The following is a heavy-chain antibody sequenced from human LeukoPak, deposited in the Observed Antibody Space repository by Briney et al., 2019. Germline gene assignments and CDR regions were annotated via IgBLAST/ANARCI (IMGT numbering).Heavy chain of an antibody. V-gene: IGHV4-4*07. CDR2: MYSTGSN. Sequence: SETLSLTCTVSGGSISGYFWTWIRQPAGKGLEWIGRMYSTGSNNYNPSLKSRVTISLDTSKNHFSLNLISVTAADTAVYYCAREPTSGREPTSGRPLDYWGQGTLVTVSS. J-gene: IGHJ4*02. CDR1: GGSISGYF. CDR3: AREPTSGREPTSGRPLDY. D-gene: IGHD5-12*01.